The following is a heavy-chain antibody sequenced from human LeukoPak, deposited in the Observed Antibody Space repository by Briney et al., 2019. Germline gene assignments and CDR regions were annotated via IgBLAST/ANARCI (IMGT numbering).Heavy chain of an antibody. D-gene: IGHD1-1*01. CDR2: INPNSGGT. Sequence: GASVKVSCKASGYTFTGYYMHWVRQAPGQGLEWMGRINPNSGGTSYAQKFQGRVTMTRDTSISTAYMELSRLRSDDTAVYYCARGSWNPNWFDPWGQGTLVTVSS. CDR3: ARGSWNPNWFDP. J-gene: IGHJ5*02. V-gene: IGHV1-2*06. CDR1: GYTFTGYY.